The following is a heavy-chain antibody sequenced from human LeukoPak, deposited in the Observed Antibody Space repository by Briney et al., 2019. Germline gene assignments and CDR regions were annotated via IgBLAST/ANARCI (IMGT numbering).Heavy chain of an antibody. V-gene: IGHV3-21*01. CDR1: GFTFSSYA. J-gene: IGHJ4*02. Sequence: GGSLRLSCAASGFTFSSYAMHWVRQAPGKGLEWVSSISSSSSYIYYADSVKGRFTISRDNAKNSLYLQMNSLRAEDTAVYYCARDEGSSGYYSGWGQGTLVTVSS. CDR3: ARDEGSSGYYSG. D-gene: IGHD3-22*01. CDR2: ISSSSSYI.